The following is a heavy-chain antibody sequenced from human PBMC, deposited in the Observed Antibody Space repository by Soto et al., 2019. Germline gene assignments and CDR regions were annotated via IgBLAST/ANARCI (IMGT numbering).Heavy chain of an antibody. V-gene: IGHV4-34*01. D-gene: IGHD3-3*01. CDR1: GYSFTGYS. J-gene: IGHJ5*02. CDR2: INFQGTT. Sequence: SETLSLTCTVRGYSFTGYSWSWLRQPPGKGLEWIGDINFQGTTNYHPSLRTRVSMSVDTSKSQISLNMSSVTAADTALYFCARKLEGSVRLVEWFSYMRFDPWGPGTLVTVSS. CDR3: ARKLEGSVRLVEWFSYMRFDP.